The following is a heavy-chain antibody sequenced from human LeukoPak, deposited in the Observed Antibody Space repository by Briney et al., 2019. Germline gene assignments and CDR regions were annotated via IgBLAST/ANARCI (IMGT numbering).Heavy chain of an antibody. V-gene: IGHV1-8*01. J-gene: IGHJ6*03. CDR2: MNPNSGNT. CDR3: AREGPIQFKYRYYYDSSGYQGYYYMDV. D-gene: IGHD3-22*01. CDR1: GYTFTSYD. Sequence: ASVKVSCKASGYTFTSYDISWVRQATGQGLEWMGWMNPNSGNTGYAQKFQGRVTMTRNTSISTAYMELSSLRSEDTAVYSCAREGPIQFKYRYYYDSSGYQGYYYMDVWGKGTTVTVSS.